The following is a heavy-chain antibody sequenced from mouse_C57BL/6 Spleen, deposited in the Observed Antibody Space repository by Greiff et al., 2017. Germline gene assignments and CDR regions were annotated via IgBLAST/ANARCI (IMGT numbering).Heavy chain of an antibody. Sequence: EVKVVESGGGLVKPGGSLKLSCAASGFTFSSYAMSWVRQTPEKRLEWVATISDGGSYTYYPDNVKGRFTISRDNAKNNLYLQMSHLKSEDTAMYYCARDSGNYWYFDVWGTGTTVTVSS. J-gene: IGHJ1*03. CDR1: GFTFSSYA. V-gene: IGHV5-4*01. CDR2: ISDGGSYT. D-gene: IGHD2-1*01. CDR3: ARDSGNYWYFDV.